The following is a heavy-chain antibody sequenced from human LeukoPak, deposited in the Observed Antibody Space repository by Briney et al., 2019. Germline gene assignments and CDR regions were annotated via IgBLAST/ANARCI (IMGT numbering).Heavy chain of an antibody. CDR3: AREEMVRGWFDP. Sequence: SETLSLTCAVYGGSFTGYYWSWIRQPPGKGLEWIGEGDHTGGTKYNPSLKSRVTISVDTSKNQFSLKLSSVTAADTAVYYCAREEMVRGWFDPWGQGTLVTVSS. V-gene: IGHV4-34*01. CDR1: GGSFTGYY. D-gene: IGHD3-10*01. CDR2: GDHTGGT. J-gene: IGHJ5*02.